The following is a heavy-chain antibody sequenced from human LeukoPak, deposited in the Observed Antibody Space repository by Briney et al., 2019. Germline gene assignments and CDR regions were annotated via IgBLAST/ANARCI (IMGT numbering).Heavy chain of an antibody. V-gene: IGHV3-23*01. CDR3: AKDQEPKDTKRKRITIFGVVSLADY. CDR1: GFTFSSYA. J-gene: IGHJ4*02. CDR2: ISGSGGST. D-gene: IGHD3-3*01. Sequence: GGSLRLSCAASGFTFSSYAMSWVRQAPGKGLEWVSAISGSGGSTYYADSVKGRFTISRDNSKNTLYLQMNSLRAEDTAVYYCAKDQEPKDTKRKRITIFGVVSLADYWGQGTLVTVSS.